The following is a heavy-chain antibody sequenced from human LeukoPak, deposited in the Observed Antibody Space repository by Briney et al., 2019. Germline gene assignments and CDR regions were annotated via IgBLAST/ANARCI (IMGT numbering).Heavy chain of an antibody. CDR1: GGSFSGYY. Sequence: SETLSLTCAVYGGSFSGYYWSWIRQPPGKGLEWTGEINHSGSTNYNPSLKSRVTISVDTSKNQFSLKLSSVTAADTAVYYCARRGTEYYDSSGYYRTHFDYWGQGTLVTVSS. CDR3: ARRGTEYYDSSGYYRTHFDY. J-gene: IGHJ4*02. CDR2: INHSGST. V-gene: IGHV4-34*01. D-gene: IGHD3-22*01.